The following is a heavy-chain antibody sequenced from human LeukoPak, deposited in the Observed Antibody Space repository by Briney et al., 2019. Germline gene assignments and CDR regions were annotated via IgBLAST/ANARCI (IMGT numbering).Heavy chain of an antibody. CDR1: GFTVSSNA. Sequence: GGSLRLSCAASGFTVSSNAMSWVRQAPGKELEWVSFIYSGGSTYYAESVQGRFTISRDNSKNTLYLQMNSLRAEDTAVYYCAKESSYYGSGSYYKAFDYWGQGTLVTVSS. D-gene: IGHD3-10*01. CDR2: IYSGGST. J-gene: IGHJ4*02. CDR3: AKESSYYGSGSYYKAFDY. V-gene: IGHV3-53*01.